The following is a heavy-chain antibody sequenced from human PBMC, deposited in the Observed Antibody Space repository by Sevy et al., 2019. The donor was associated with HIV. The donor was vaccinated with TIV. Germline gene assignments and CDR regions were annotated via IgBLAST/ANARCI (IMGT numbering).Heavy chain of an antibody. D-gene: IGHD3-22*01. CDR3: AREVRGYYYDSSGYYSREPYYYYYGMDV. J-gene: IGHJ6*02. CDR2: ISYDGSNK. Sequence: GGSLRLSCAASGFTPSTYGMHWVRQAPGKGLEWVAVISYDGSNKYYADSVKGRFTISRDNSKNTLYLQMNSLRAEDTAVYYCAREVRGYYYDSSGYYSREPYYYYYGMDVWGQGTTVTVSS. CDR1: GFTPSTYG. V-gene: IGHV3-30*19.